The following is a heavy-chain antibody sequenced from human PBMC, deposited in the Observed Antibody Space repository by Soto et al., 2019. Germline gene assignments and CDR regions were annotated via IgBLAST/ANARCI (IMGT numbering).Heavy chain of an antibody. CDR2: ISGSGGST. J-gene: IGHJ6*02. Sequence: PGGSLRLSCAASGFTFSSYAMSWVRQAPGKGLEWVSAISGSGGSTYYADSVKGRFTISRDNSKNTLYLQMNSLRAEDTAVYYCAKVLDSSGYYYYYYGMDVWGQGTTVTVS. D-gene: IGHD3-22*01. CDR1: GFTFSSYA. CDR3: AKVLDSSGYYYYYYGMDV. V-gene: IGHV3-23*01.